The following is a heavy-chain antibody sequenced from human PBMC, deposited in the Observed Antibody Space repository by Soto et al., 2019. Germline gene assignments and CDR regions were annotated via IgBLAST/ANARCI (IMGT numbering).Heavy chain of an antibody. V-gene: IGHV4-34*01. CDR2: INHSGST. Sequence: SETLSLTCAVYGGSFSGYYWSWIRQPPGKGLEWIGEINHSGSTNYNPSLKSRVTISVDTSKNQFSLKLSSVTAADTAVYYCARAGYSYGLAKSGSRKRSFDYWGQGTLVTVSS. J-gene: IGHJ4*02. CDR3: ARAGYSYGLAKSGSRKRSFDY. D-gene: IGHD5-18*01. CDR1: GGSFSGYY.